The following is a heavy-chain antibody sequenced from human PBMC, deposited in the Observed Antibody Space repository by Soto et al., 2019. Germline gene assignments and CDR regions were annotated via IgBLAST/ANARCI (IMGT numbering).Heavy chain of an antibody. V-gene: IGHV3-21*01. Sequence: VQLVESGGGLVKPGGSLRLSCAASGFTFSTHTMYWVRQAPGKGLEWVSSISSTSSYIYYADSVKGRFTISRDNAKNSLYLQMNSLGAEDTAVYYCAREGSLDYWGQGTLVTVSS. CDR3: AREGSLDY. CDR2: ISSTSSYI. CDR1: GFTFSTHT. J-gene: IGHJ4*02.